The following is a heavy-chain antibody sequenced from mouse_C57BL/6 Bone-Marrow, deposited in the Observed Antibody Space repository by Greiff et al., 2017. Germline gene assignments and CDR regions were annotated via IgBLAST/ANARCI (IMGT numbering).Heavy chain of an antibody. CDR1: GFTFSSYG. V-gene: IGHV5-6*01. Sequence: EVQLVESGGDLVKPGGSLKLSCAASGFTFSSYGMSWVRQTPDKRLEWVATISSGGSYTYYPDSVKGRFTISRDNAKNTLYLQMSSLKSEDTAMYYCARRSVVATDCDVWGTGTTVTVSS. CDR3: ARRSVVATDCDV. CDR2: ISSGGSYT. D-gene: IGHD1-1*01. J-gene: IGHJ1*03.